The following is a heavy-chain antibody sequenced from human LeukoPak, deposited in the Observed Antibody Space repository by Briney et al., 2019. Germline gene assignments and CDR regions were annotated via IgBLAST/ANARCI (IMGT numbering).Heavy chain of an antibody. CDR1: GGSISSYY. D-gene: IGHD2-15*01. CDR3: AKDNCSGGSCLFPAFDY. V-gene: IGHV4-59*01. Sequence: PSETLSLTCTVSGGSISSYYWSWIRQPPGKGLEWIGYIYYSGSTNYNPSLKSRVTISVDTSKNQFSLKLSSVTAADTAVYYCAKDNCSGGSCLFPAFDYWGQGTLVTVSS. CDR2: IYYSGST. J-gene: IGHJ4*02.